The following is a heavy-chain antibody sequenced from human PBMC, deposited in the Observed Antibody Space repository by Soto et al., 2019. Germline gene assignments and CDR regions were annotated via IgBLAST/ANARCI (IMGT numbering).Heavy chain of an antibody. J-gene: IGHJ3*02. CDR2: IRSKANSYAT. CDR3: TRPGRGYCSSTSCADAFDI. Sequence: GGSLRLSCAASGFTFSGSAMHWVRQASGKGLEWVGRIRSKANSYATAYAASVKGRFTISRDDSKNTAYLQMNSLKTEDTAVYYCTRPGRGYCSSTSCADAFDIWGQGTMVTVSS. CDR1: GFTFSGSA. V-gene: IGHV3-73*01. D-gene: IGHD2-2*03.